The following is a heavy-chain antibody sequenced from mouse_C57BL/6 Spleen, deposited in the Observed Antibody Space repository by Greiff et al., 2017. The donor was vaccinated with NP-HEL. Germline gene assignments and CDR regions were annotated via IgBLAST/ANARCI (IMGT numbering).Heavy chain of an antibody. Sequence: EVQLQESGPELVKPGASVKIPCKASGYTFTDYNMHWVKQSHGTSLEWIGDINPNNGGTIYNQKFKGKATLTVDTSSSTAYMELHSLTSEDSAVYFCARRGLWRTYFDYWGQGTTLTVSS. V-gene: IGHV1-18*01. CDR1: GYTFTDYN. CDR2: INPNNGGT. J-gene: IGHJ2*01. CDR3: ARRGLWRTYFDY. D-gene: IGHD1-1*02.